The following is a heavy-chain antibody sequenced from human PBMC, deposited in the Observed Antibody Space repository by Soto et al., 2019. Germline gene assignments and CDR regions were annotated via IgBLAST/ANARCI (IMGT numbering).Heavy chain of an antibody. CDR2: INPNSGGT. V-gene: IGHV1-2*04. CDR1: GYTFTGYY. Sequence: ASVKVSCKASGYTFTGYYMHWVRQAPGQGLEWMGWINPNSGGTNYAQKFQGWVTMTRDTSISTAYMELSRLRSDDTAVYYCAIFRAYYDSSGYPTGAFDIWGQGTIVTVSS. J-gene: IGHJ3*02. CDR3: AIFRAYYDSSGYPTGAFDI. D-gene: IGHD3-22*01.